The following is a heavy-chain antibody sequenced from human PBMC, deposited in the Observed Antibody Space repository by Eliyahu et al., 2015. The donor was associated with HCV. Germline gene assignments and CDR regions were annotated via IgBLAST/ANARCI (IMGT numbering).Heavy chain of an antibody. V-gene: IGHV3-9*01. Sequence: EVQLVESGGGLVXPGRSLRLSCAASGFTFDDYAXHWVRQAPGKGLDWVSGISWNSGSIAYADSVKGRFNISRDNAKNSLYLQMNSLRAEDTALYYCAKDQGGYYYDSSGYDYWGQGTLVTVSS. CDR2: ISWNSGSI. CDR3: AKDQGGYYYDSSGYDY. D-gene: IGHD3-22*01. CDR1: GFTFDDYA. J-gene: IGHJ4*02.